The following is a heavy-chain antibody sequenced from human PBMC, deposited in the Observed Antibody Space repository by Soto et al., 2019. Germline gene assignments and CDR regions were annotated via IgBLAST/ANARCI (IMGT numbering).Heavy chain of an antibody. CDR3: ARPKIPNDSSGYYFYY. V-gene: IGHV1-46*01. CDR2: INPGGGST. D-gene: IGHD3-22*01. J-gene: IGHJ4*02. CDR1: GYTFTSYY. Sequence: ASVKVSCKASGYTFTSYYMHWVRQAPGQGLEWMGIINPGGGSTSYAQKFQGRVTMTRDTSTSTVYMELSSLRSEDTAVYYCARPKIPNDSSGYYFYYWGQGTLVTVSS.